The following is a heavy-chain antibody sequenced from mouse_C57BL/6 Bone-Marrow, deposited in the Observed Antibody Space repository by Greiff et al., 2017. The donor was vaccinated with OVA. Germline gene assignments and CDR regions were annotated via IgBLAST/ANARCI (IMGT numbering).Heavy chain of an antibody. D-gene: IGHD2-4*01. Sequence: VQLQQSGAELVKPGASVKLSCTASGFNIKDYYMHWVPQRPEPGLEWIGRIDPEDGETKYAPKFQGKATITADTSSNTAYLQLSSLTSEDTAVYYCARFTRLRRDAMDYWGQGTSVTVSS. CDR3: ARFTRLRRDAMDY. CDR1: GFNIKDYY. CDR2: IDPEDGET. J-gene: IGHJ4*01. V-gene: IGHV14-2*01.